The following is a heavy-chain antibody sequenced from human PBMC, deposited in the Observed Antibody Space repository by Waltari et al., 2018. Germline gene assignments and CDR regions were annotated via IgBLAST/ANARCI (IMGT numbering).Heavy chain of an antibody. CDR3: ARVPIWGGRIGY. J-gene: IGHJ4*02. V-gene: IGHV4-4*02. CDR1: GGSIGASNW. Sequence: QVQLQESGPGLVKPSGTLSLTCAVSGGSIGASNWWSWVRQSPGKGLEWIGEIYHSGSAKYNPSLESRATISVDKSKDHFFLNLTSVTAADTAVYFCARVPIWGGRIGYWGQGILVTVSS. D-gene: IGHD3-3*01. CDR2: IYHSGSA.